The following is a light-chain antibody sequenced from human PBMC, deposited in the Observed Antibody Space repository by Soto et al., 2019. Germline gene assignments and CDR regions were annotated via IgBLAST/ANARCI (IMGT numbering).Light chain of an antibody. J-gene: IGLJ3*02. V-gene: IGLV2-8*01. CDR1: SSDVGGYNF. CDR3: CSFGGGNKVL. CDR2: EVS. Sequence: QSALTQPPSASGSPGQSVTISCTGTSSDVGGYNFVSWYQQHPGKVPKPMIYEVSKRPSGVPDRFSGSKSGNTASLPVSGLQAEDEADYYCCSFGGGNKVLFGGGTKLTVL.